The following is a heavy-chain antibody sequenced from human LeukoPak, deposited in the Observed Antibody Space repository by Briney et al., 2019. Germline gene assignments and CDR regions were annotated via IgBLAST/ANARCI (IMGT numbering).Heavy chain of an antibody. CDR3: ARAYYGSGATDY. D-gene: IGHD3-10*01. CDR1: GYTFSGYY. V-gene: IGHV1-8*02. Sequence: ASVKVSCKASGYTFSGYYIYWVRQAPGQGLEWMGWMNPNSGNTGYAQKFQGRVTMTRNTSISTAYMELSSLRSEDTAVYYCARAYYGSGATDYWGQGTLVTVSS. J-gene: IGHJ4*02. CDR2: MNPNSGNT.